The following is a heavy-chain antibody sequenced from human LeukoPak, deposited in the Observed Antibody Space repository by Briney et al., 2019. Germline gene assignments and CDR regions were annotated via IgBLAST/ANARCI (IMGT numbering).Heavy chain of an antibody. CDR3: AVPNYGSGSYYVN. Sequence: GGSLRLSCAASGFTFSTYSVNWVRQAPGKGLEWVSSISSSSSYIYYADSVKGRFTISRDNAKNSLYLQVNSLRAEDTAVYYCAVPNYGSGSYYVNWGQGTLVTVSS. CDR2: ISSSSSYI. J-gene: IGHJ4*02. CDR1: GFTFSTYS. V-gene: IGHV3-21*01. D-gene: IGHD3-10*01.